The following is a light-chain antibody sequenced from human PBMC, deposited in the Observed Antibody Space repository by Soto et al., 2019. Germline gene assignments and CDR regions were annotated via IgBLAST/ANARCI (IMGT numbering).Light chain of an antibody. V-gene: IGLV4-69*01. CDR3: QTWGTGIHYV. J-gene: IGLJ1*01. Sequence: QLVLTQSPSASASLGASVKLTCTLSSGHSSYAIAWHQQQPEKGPRYLMKLNSDGSHSKGDGIPGRFSGSSSGAERYLAISSLHAEDEADYYCQTWGTGIHYVFGTGTKVTVL. CDR2: LNSDGSH. CDR1: SGHSSYA.